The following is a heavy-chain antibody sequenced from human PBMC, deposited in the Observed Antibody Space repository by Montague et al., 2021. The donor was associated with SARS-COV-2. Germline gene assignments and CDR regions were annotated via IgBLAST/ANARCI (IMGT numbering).Heavy chain of an antibody. J-gene: IGHJ4*02. CDR2: IYYSGST. CDR3: ARHGKTRIAMIVVVIGYFDY. V-gene: IGHV4-39*01. Sequence: SLSLVCTVSGGSISSSSYYWGWIRQPPGKGLEWIGSIYYSGSTYYNPSLKSRVTISVDTSKNQFSLKLSSVTAADTAVYYCARHGKTRIAMIVVVIGYFDYWGQGTLVTVSS. CDR1: GGSISSSSYY. D-gene: IGHD3-22*01.